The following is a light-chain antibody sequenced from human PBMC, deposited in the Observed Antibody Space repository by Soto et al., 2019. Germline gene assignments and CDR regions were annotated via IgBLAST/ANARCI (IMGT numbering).Light chain of an antibody. CDR2: GAS. CDR1: QSVSSN. CDR3: PKNKQWPIT. V-gene: IGKV3-15*01. J-gene: IGKJ5*01. Sequence: IVMTQSPATLSLSPGDRAPLSCRASQSVSSNLAWYQQKPGQAPRLLIYGASTRATGIPARFSGSGSGTEFTLTINILQSEDAAVYSFPKNKQWPITVGQGTRLESK.